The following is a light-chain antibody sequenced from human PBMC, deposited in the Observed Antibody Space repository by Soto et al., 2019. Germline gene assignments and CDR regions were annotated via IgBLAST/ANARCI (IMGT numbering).Light chain of an antibody. CDR3: AAWDDRLNGWV. CDR2: SND. J-gene: IGLJ3*02. Sequence: QLVLTQAPSASGTPGQRVTISCSGSSSNIGSNTVTWYQQVPGTAPKLLIYSNDQRPSGVPDRFSGPKSGTSASLAIAGLQSEDEADYYCAAWDDRLNGWVFGGGTKLTVL. CDR1: SSNIGSNT. V-gene: IGLV1-44*01.